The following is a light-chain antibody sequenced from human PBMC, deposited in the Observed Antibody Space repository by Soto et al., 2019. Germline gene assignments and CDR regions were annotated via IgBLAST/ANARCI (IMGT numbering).Light chain of an antibody. CDR3: QQTNTFPLT. Sequence: DIQMTPYPSSVSGFLGDSGPLPFRASQDITWWLAWYQQKPGKAPKLLIYGASSLQSGVPSRFSGSGSETDFTLTISSLQPEDSATYYCQQTNTFPLTFGGGTKVDI. V-gene: IGKV1-12*01. J-gene: IGKJ4*01. CDR2: GAS. CDR1: QDITWW.